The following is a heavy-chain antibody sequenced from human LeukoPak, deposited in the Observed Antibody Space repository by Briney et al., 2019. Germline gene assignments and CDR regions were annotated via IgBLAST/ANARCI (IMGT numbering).Heavy chain of an antibody. Sequence: ASVKVSCKASGYTFTAHYIHWVRQAPGQGLEWMGRINPYSGGTNLPQKFKGRVTMTSDTSISTAFVEVSSLRHDDTAVYYCARAKSGGTLEDTFDIWGQGTEVIVSS. CDR3: ARAKSGGTLEDTFDI. J-gene: IGHJ3*02. CDR2: INPYSGGT. CDR1: GYTFTAHY. V-gene: IGHV1-2*06. D-gene: IGHD1/OR15-1a*01.